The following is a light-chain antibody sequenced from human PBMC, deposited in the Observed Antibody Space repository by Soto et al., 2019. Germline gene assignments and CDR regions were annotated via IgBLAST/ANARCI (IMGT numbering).Light chain of an antibody. CDR3: QQYGRTSWT. J-gene: IGKJ1*01. V-gene: IGKV3-20*01. CDR1: QSVSTNF. CDR2: GAS. Sequence: EIVLTQSPGTLSLSPGEGDTLSCRASQSVSTNFFAWDQQKPGQAPRLLIYGASTRATGIPDRFSGSGSGTDFTLTISRLEPEDFAVYYCQQYGRTSWTFGQGTKVEIK.